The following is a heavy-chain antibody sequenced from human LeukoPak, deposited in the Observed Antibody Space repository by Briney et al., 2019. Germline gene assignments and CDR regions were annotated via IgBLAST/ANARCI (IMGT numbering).Heavy chain of an antibody. V-gene: IGHV3-49*04. D-gene: IGHD1-1*01. Sequence: PGGSLRLSCTASGFTFGDYDMSWVRQAPGKGLEWVGFIRRKSAGGTPEYAASVKGRFTISRDDSKSLAYLQMNSLTIEDTAVYYCNRGLEPSTGPDYWGQGTLVTVSS. CDR1: GFTFGDYD. CDR2: IRRKSAGGTP. J-gene: IGHJ4*02. CDR3: NRGLEPSTGPDY.